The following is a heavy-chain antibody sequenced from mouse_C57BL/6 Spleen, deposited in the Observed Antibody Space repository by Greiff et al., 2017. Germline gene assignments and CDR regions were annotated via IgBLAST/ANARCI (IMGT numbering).Heavy chain of an antibody. CDR2: ISDGGSYT. V-gene: IGHV5-4*01. Sequence: EVQVVEPGGGLVKPGGSLKLSCAASGFTFSSYAMYWVRQTPEKRLEWVATISDGGSYTYYPDNVKGRFTISRDNANNNLYLQMSHLKSEDTAMYYCARDDGSSLYYAMDYWGQGASVTVSS. CDR1: GFTFSSYA. CDR3: ARDDGSSLYYAMDY. D-gene: IGHD1-1*01. J-gene: IGHJ4*01.